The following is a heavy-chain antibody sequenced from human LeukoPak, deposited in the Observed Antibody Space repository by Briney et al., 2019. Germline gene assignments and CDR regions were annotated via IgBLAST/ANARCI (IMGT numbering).Heavy chain of an antibody. Sequence: GGSLRLSCAASGFSFSRSGMHWVRQAPGKGLEWVTFIGYDGSKIYYADSVKGRFTISRDNSKNTLYLQMNSLRAEDTAVYYCAKEGRGGFDIWGQGTMVTVSS. CDR3: AKEGRGGFDI. CDR1: GFSFSRSG. V-gene: IGHV3-30*02. J-gene: IGHJ3*02. CDR2: IGYDGSKI. D-gene: IGHD3-16*01.